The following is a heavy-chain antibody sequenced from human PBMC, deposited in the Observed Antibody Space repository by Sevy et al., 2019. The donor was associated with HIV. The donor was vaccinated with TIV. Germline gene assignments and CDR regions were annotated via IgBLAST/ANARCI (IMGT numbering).Heavy chain of an antibody. CDR3: AKDIAAATVFDY. D-gene: IGHD6-13*01. Sequence: GGSLRLSCAASGFTFSSYAMSWVRQAPGKVLEWVSAISGSGGSTYYADSVKGRFTISRDNSKNTLYLQMNSLRAEDTAVYYCAKDIAAATVFDYWGQGTLVTVSS. V-gene: IGHV3-23*01. J-gene: IGHJ4*02. CDR1: GFTFSSYA. CDR2: ISGSGGST.